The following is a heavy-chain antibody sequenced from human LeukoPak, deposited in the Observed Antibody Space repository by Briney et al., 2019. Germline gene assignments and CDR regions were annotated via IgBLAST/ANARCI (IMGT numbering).Heavy chain of an antibody. CDR1: GFTFSSYA. V-gene: IGHV3-23*01. CDR3: AKVLRSGWYYGTFDY. CDR2: ISGSGGST. D-gene: IGHD6-19*01. J-gene: IGHJ4*02. Sequence: PGGSLRLSCAASGFTFSSYAMSWVRQAPGKGLEWVSAISGSGGSTYYADSVKGRFTISRDNSKNTLYLQMNSLRAEDTAVYYCAKVLRSGWYYGTFDYWGQGTLVTVSS.